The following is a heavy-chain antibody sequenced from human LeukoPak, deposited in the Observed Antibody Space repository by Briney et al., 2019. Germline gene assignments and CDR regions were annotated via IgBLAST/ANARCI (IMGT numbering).Heavy chain of an antibody. Sequence: SETLSLTCAVSGGSISSSNWWSWVRQPPGKGLEWIGEIYHSGSTNYNPSLKSRVTISVDTSKNQFSLKLSSVTAADTAVYYCARLLGYDFWSGYSPDAFDIWGQGTMVTVSS. J-gene: IGHJ3*02. V-gene: IGHV4-4*02. CDR1: GGSISSSNW. D-gene: IGHD3-3*01. CDR3: ARLLGYDFWSGYSPDAFDI. CDR2: IYHSGST.